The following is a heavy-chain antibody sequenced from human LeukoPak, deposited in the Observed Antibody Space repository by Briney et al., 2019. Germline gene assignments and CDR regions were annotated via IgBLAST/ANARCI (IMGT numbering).Heavy chain of an antibody. D-gene: IGHD5-18*01. CDR2: IISSGSTI. CDR1: GLTFSSYE. J-gene: IGHJ4*02. CDR3: AKDPSKYSYGAVDY. V-gene: IGHV3-48*03. Sequence: GGSLRLSCAASGLTFSSYEMNWVRQAPGKGLEWVSYIISSGSTIYYAGSVKGRFTISRDNSKNTLYLQMNSLRAEDTAVYYCAKDPSKYSYGAVDYWGQGTLVTVSS.